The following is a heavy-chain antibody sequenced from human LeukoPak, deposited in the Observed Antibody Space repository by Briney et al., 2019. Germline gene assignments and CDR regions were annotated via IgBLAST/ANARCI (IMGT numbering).Heavy chain of an antibody. CDR2: IYTVESET. CDR3: ARGSDISGTSSDFWSGYYTGSGKNYYYYYGMDV. D-gene: IGHD3-3*01. CDR1: VYSFTVYW. J-gene: IGHJ6*02. V-gene: IGHV5-51*01. Sequence: LGESLPFPGLCFVYSFTVYWIGGVGQMPGKGLEWMGIIYTVESETRYSPSFQGQVTISADKSTTTTYLQWSSLKASDTAMYYCARGSDISGTSSDFWSGYYTGSGKNYYYYYGMDVWGQGTTVTVSS.